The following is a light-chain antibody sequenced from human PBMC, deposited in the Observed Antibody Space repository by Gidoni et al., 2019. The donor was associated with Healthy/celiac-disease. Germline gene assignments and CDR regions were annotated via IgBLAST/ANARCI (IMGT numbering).Light chain of an antibody. Sequence: QSALTHPASVSGSPGQSITLSCTGTSSDVGSYNLVSWYQQPPGKAPKLMIYEGSKRPSGVSNRFSGSKSGNTASLTISGLQAEDEADYYCCSYAGSSTVVFGGGTKLTVL. CDR2: EGS. CDR1: SSDVGSYNL. CDR3: CSYAGSSTVV. V-gene: IGLV2-23*01. J-gene: IGLJ2*01.